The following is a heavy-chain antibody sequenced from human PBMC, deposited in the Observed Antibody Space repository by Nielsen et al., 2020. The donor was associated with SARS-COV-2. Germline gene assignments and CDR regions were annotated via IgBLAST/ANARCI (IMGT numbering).Heavy chain of an antibody. CDR1: GGSFSGYY. J-gene: IGHJ2*01. CDR3: ARRKRLGVQWEGDL. D-gene: IGHD1-1*01. V-gene: IGHV4-34*01. Sequence: SDTLSLPCAVYGGSFSGYYWSWIRQPPGKGLEWIGEINHSGSTNYNPSLKSRVTISVDTSKNQFSLKLSSVTAAETEVYYCARRKRLGVQWEGDLWGRGTLVTVSS. CDR2: INHSGST.